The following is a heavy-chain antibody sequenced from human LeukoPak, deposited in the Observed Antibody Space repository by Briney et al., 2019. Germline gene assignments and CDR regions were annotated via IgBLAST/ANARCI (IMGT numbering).Heavy chain of an antibody. CDR2: IKHDAIEE. Sequence: GGSLRLSCEASGFFFSKYWMAWVRQAPGKGLEWVASIKHDAIEEHYADSVKGRFTVSRDNGRNSLYLEMKSLRVEDTAVYYGSREFGPWGQGTLVIVSS. CDR1: GFFFSKYW. CDR3: SREFGP. V-gene: IGHV3-7*01. J-gene: IGHJ5*02.